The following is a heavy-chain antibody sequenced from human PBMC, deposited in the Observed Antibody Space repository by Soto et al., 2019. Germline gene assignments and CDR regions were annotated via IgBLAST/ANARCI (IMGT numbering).Heavy chain of an antibody. D-gene: IGHD1-26*01. CDR3: AKDPFTFYSGSYYGPGYYFDY. V-gene: IGHV1-18*01. CDR2: ISAYNGST. J-gene: IGHJ4*02. Sequence: ASVKVSCKASGYTFTSYGISWVRQAPGQGLEWMGWISAYNGSTNYAQKLQGRVTMTTDTSTSTAYMELRSLRSDDTAVYYCAKDPFTFYSGSYYGPGYYFDYWGQGTLVTVSS. CDR1: GYTFTSYG.